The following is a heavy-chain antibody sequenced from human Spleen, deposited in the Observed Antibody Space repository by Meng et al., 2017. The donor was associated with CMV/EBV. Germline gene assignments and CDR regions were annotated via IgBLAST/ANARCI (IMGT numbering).Heavy chain of an antibody. J-gene: IGHJ4*02. CDR2: IYTSGST. CDR1: GGSISSSY. D-gene: IGHD6-19*01. V-gene: IGHV4-4*07. CDR3: ARGLTQWLPFDY. Sequence: VQLQVWGPGLVTPSETLSLSCAVSGGSISSSYCSWIRQPAGKVLEWIGRIYTSGSTNYNPSLKRRVTMSVDTSKNQFSLKLSSVTAADTAVYYCARGLTQWLPFDYWGQGTLVTVSS.